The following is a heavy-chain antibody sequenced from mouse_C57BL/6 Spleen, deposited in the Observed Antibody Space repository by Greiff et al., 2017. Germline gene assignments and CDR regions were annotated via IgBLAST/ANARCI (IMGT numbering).Heavy chain of an antibody. J-gene: IGHJ4*01. V-gene: IGHV1-64*01. Sequence: GQGLEWIGMIHPNSGSTNYNEKFKSKATLTVDKSSSTAYMQLSSLTSEGSAVYDCAGIYVGILRGSMDYWGQGTSVTVSS. CDR3: AGIYVGILRGSMDY. D-gene: IGHD1-1*02. CDR2: IHPNSGST.